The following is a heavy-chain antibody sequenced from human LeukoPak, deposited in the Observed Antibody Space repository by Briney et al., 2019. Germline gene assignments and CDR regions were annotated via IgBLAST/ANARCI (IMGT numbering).Heavy chain of an antibody. CDR3: AKVRARWLQLYY. CDR2: ISGSGGST. Sequence: PGGTLRLSCAASGFTFSSYAMSWVRQAPGKGLEWVSAISGSGGSTYYADSVKGRFTISRDNSKNTLYLQMNSLRAEDTAVYYCAKVRARWLQLYYWGQGTLVTVSS. J-gene: IGHJ4*02. CDR1: GFTFSSYA. D-gene: IGHD5-24*01. V-gene: IGHV3-23*01.